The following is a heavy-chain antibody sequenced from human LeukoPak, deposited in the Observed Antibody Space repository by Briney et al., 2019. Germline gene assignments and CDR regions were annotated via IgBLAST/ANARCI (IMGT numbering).Heavy chain of an antibody. D-gene: IGHD1-1*01. CDR2: INQNSCCT. Sequence: SVTVSYKASGYTFTDYYMHLLRQAPGQRPEGMGLINQNSCCTNYAKNFQGRVTMTRDTSISTAYMALNRLRSHNTAVYYCARAPLPHVEASACSCYYHYMDFWGKGTTVTVSS. V-gene: IGHV1-2*02. CDR3: ARAPLPHVEASACSCYYHYMDF. CDR1: GYTFTDYY. J-gene: IGHJ6*03.